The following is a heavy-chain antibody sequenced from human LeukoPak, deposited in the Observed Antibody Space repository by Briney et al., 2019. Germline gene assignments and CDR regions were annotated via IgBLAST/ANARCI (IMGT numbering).Heavy chain of an antibody. CDR2: INPNSGGT. D-gene: IGHD2-2*02. J-gene: IGHJ4*02. CDR1: GYTFTGHY. CDR3: ARDDCGSTSCYSGKTVDY. V-gene: IGHV1-2*02. Sequence: ASVKVSCKASGYTFTGHYMHWVRQAPGQGLEWMGWINPNSGGTNYAQKFQGRVTMTRDTSISTAYMELSRLRSDDTAVYYCARDDCGSTSCYSGKTVDYWGQGTLVTVSS.